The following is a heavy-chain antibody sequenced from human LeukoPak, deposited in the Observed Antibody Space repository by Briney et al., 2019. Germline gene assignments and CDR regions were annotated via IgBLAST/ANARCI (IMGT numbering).Heavy chain of an antibody. CDR2: VNPNSGDT. CDR3: SRGPRFDP. J-gene: IGHJ5*02. Sequence: GASVRVSCKTSGYSFNIYEINWVRQATGQGLEWMGWVNPNSGDTDYAQKFQGRLTMTRNTSISTAYMEPSGLRLEDTAVYYCSRGPRFDPWGQGTQVTVS. CDR1: GYSFNIYE. V-gene: IGHV1-8*01.